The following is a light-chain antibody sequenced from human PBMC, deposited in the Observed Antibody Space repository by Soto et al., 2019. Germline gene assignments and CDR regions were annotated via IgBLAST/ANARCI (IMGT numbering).Light chain of an antibody. CDR1: QSVSSY. CDR3: QQGSNWLWT. CDR2: DAS. V-gene: IGKV3-11*01. J-gene: IGKJ1*01. Sequence: EIVLTQSPATLSLSPGERATLSCRASQSVSSYLAWYQQKPGQAPRLLIYDASNRATGIPARFSGSGSGTDFTPTIRSPEPVDFAVYYCQQGSNWLWTFGQGTKVEIK.